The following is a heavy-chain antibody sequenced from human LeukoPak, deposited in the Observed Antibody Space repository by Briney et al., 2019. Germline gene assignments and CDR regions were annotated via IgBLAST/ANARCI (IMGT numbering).Heavy chain of an antibody. D-gene: IGHD2-15*01. V-gene: IGHV3-23*01. CDR2: ISGSGGST. CDR3: AKGYCSGGSCYLADY. J-gene: IGHJ4*02. CDR1: GFTFSSYA. Sequence: GGSLRLSCAASGFTFSSYAMSWVRQAPGKGLEWVSAISGSGGSTYYADSVKGRFTISRDNSKNTLYLQMNSLRAEDTAVYYCAKGYCSGGSCYLADYWGQGTLVTVSS.